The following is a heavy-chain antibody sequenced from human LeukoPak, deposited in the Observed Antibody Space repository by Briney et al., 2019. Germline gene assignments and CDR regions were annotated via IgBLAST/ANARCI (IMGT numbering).Heavy chain of an antibody. CDR2: IYSSGVT. CDR1: GGSIGSYY. Sequence: SETLSLTCSVSGGSIGSYYWSWVRQTRGKGLEYIGYIYSSGVTNYNPSFQGRVTISIDTSTNQIFLKLSSVTAADTAVYYCARDGLGLYSSGWNVYYYYMDDWGKGTTVTVSS. D-gene: IGHD6-19*01. J-gene: IGHJ6*03. CDR3: ARDGLGLYSSGWNVYYYYMDD. V-gene: IGHV4-59*01.